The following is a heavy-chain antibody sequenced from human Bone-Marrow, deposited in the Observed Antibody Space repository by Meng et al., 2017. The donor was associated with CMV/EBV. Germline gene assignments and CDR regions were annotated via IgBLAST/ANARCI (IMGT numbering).Heavy chain of an antibody. D-gene: IGHD4-11*01. CDR3: AKNRYSNYVGIDP. V-gene: IGHV3-23*01. CDR2: ISGSGGST. Sequence: EVVLLESGGGLVQLGGPLERSCASSGVTFSSYAMGWVRQAPGKGLEWVSAISGSGGSTYYADSVKGRFTISRDNSKNTLYLQMNSLRAEDTAVYYCAKNRYSNYVGIDPWGQGTLVTVSS. J-gene: IGHJ5*02. CDR1: GVTFSSYA.